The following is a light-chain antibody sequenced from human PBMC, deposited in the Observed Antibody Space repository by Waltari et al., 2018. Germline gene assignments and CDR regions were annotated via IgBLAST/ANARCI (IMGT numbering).Light chain of an antibody. Sequence: QSALTQPASVSGSPGQSITISCTGTSSDIGGYNYVSWFQHHPGKAPKAVFYDVSERPSGVSNRFSGSKSGNTASLTISGLQVEDEADYYCDSHTSSETWVFGGGTKLTVL. V-gene: IGLV2-14*03. CDR1: SSDIGGYNY. J-gene: IGLJ3*02. CDR3: DSHTSSETWV. CDR2: DVS.